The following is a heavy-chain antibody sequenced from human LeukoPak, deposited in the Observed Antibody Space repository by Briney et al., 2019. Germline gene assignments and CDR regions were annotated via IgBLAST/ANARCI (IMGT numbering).Heavy chain of an antibody. CDR3: ARGVSLGYCSGGSCYNRFDA. CDR1: GGSISSYY. J-gene: IGHJ5*02. D-gene: IGHD2-15*01. Sequence: SETLSLTCTVSGGSISSYYWSWIRQPAGKGLEWIGRIYTSGSTNYNPSLKSLVTMSVDTSKNQCSLELSSLTAADTAVYYCARGVSLGYCSGGSCYNRFDAWGQGTLVTVSS. CDR2: IYTSGST. V-gene: IGHV4-4*07.